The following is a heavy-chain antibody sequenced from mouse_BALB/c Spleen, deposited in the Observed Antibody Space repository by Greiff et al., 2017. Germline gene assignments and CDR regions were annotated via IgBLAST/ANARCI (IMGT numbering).Heavy chain of an antibody. Sequence: VHLVESGPGLVAPSQSLSITCTVSGFSLTSYGVHWVRQPPGKGLEWLGVIWAGGSTNYNSALMSRLSISKDNSKSQVFLKMNSLQTDDTAMYYCASITTATRYYYAMDYWGQGTSVTVSS. CDR1: GFSLTSYG. D-gene: IGHD1-2*01. J-gene: IGHJ4*01. V-gene: IGHV2-9*02. CDR2: IWAGGST. CDR3: ASITTATRYYYAMDY.